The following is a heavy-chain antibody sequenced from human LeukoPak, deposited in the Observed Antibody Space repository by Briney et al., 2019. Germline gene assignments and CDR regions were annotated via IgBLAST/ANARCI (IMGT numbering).Heavy chain of an antibody. CDR1: GGTFSSYA. J-gene: IGHJ4*02. CDR2: IIPIFGTA. Sequence: ASVKVSCKASGGTFSSYAISWVRQAPGQGLEWMGGIIPIFGTANYAQKFQGRVTMTRDTSISTAYMELSRLRSDDTAVYYCARLSSSRSYWGQGTLVTVSS. CDR3: ARLSSSRSY. V-gene: IGHV1-69*05. D-gene: IGHD6-6*01.